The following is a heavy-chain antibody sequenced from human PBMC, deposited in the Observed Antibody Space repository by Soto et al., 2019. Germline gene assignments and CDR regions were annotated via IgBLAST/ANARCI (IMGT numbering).Heavy chain of an antibody. J-gene: IGHJ6*02. CDR3: ARPLVAPVAGPYYYGMDV. CDR2: IWYDGNTK. Sequence: GGSLRLSCAASGFTFNTYGFNWVRQAPGKGLEWVAVIWYDGNTKYYADSVKGRFTISRDNLKNTLYLQMNSLTAEDTAVYYCARPLVAPVAGPYYYGMDVWGQGTTVTVSS. CDR1: GFTFNTYG. V-gene: IGHV3-33*01. D-gene: IGHD6-19*01.